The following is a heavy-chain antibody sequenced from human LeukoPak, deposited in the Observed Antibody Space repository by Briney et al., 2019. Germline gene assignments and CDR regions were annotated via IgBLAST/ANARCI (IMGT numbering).Heavy chain of an antibody. Sequence: GGSLRLSCAASGFTFSSYSMNWVRQAPGKGLEWVSSISSSSSYIYYADSVKGRFTISRDNAKNSLYLQMNSLRAEDTAVYYCARGGPYSSGWYRVGNWFDPWGQGTLVTVSS. J-gene: IGHJ5*02. D-gene: IGHD6-19*01. CDR2: ISSSSSYI. CDR3: ARGGPYSSGWYRVGNWFDP. V-gene: IGHV3-21*01. CDR1: GFTFSSYS.